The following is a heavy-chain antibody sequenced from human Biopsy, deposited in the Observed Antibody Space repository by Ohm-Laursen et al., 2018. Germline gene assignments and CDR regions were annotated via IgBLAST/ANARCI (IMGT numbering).Heavy chain of an antibody. CDR2: IFYSENT. J-gene: IGHJ4*02. V-gene: IGHV4-31*03. CDR1: GVSINGGRYY. CDR3: ARLGSGDYFPTFFDF. D-gene: IGHD5-12*01. Sequence: PSQTLSLTCIVSGVSINGGRYYWNWIRHHPGKGLEWIGNIFYSENTYYNPSLKSRVTISVDTSKNQFSLKLSYVTAADTAVYYCARLGSGDYFPTFFDFWGQGALVTVSS.